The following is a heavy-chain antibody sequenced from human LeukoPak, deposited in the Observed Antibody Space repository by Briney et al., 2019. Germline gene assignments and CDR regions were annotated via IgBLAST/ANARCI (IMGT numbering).Heavy chain of an antibody. J-gene: IGHJ3*02. V-gene: IGHV3-11*06. CDR2: TSRSNCDT. Sequence: GGSLRLSCAASGFTFSDYYISWLSQAPGKGLEWVSYTSRSNCDTKFADSVKGRFTISRDNVNNSLILQMNNLRAEDTAMYYCARGLISVSGLRGDSFDMWGQGTMVTVSS. D-gene: IGHD5-12*01. CDR3: ARGLISVSGLRGDSFDM. CDR1: GFTFSDYY.